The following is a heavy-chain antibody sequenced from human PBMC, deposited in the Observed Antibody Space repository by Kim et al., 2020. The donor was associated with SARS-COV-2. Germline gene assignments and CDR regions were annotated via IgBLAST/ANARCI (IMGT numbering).Heavy chain of an antibody. D-gene: IGHD5-18*01. CDR1: GGSFSGYY. CDR3: CTRSQLLVPNWFDA. Sequence: SETLSLTCAVYGGSFSGYYWHWIRQAPGKGLEWVGGINHSGSTNYNPYLMSRGTITVGKYKNQFSLQLSYVPAADAAAYYCCTRSQLLVPNWFDAWGEGT. V-gene: IGHV4-34*01. J-gene: IGHJ5*02. CDR2: INHSGST.